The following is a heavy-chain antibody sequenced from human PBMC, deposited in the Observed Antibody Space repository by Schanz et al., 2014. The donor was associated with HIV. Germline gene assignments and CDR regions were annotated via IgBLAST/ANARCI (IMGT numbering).Heavy chain of an antibody. CDR3: ARGFQGFDY. CDR1: GFSFRTFG. CDR2: IYYDGTNK. D-gene: IGHD3-10*01. Sequence: QVHLVESGGGVVQPGRSLRLSCVASGFSFRTFGMHWVRQAPGKGLEWVALIYYDGTNKYYTDSVKGRFTISRDNSKNTLYLQMNSLRAEDTSVYYCARGFQGFDYWGQETLVTVSS. J-gene: IGHJ4*02. V-gene: IGHV3-33*01.